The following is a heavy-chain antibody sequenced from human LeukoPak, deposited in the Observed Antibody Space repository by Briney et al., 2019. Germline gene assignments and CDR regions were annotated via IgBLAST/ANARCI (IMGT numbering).Heavy chain of an antibody. J-gene: IGHJ3*02. CDR2: ISSNGGST. CDR1: GFTFSSYA. D-gene: IGHD2-21*02. CDR3: ARYCGGDCYSPHDAFDI. Sequence: GGSLRLSCSASGFTFSSYAMHWVRQAPGKGLEYVSAISSNGGSTYYADSVKGRFTISRDNSKNTLYLQMSSLRAEDTAVYYCARYCGGDCYSPHDAFDIWGQGTMVTVSS. V-gene: IGHV3-64D*06.